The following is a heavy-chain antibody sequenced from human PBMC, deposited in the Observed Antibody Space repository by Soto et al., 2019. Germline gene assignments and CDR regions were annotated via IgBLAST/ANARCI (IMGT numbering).Heavy chain of an antibody. CDR1: GYTFISYD. CDR3: ARGDGYIFDY. D-gene: IGHD5-12*01. Sequence: QVQLVQSGAEVKKPGASVKVSFKASGYTFISYDINWVRQATGQGLEWMGWMNPNTGDTGYAQKFQGRVTMTRNTSINTANLELSSLRSDDTAVYFCARGDGYIFDYWGQGTLVTVSS. J-gene: IGHJ4*02. V-gene: IGHV1-8*01. CDR2: MNPNTGDT.